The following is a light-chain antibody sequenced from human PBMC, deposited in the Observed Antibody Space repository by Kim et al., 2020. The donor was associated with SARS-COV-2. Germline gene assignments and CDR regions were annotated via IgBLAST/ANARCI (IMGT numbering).Light chain of an antibody. V-gene: IGKV3-20*01. CDR2: GAS. CDR3: QQYSESPYS. CDR1: RTVSNNW. J-gene: IGKJ2*03. Sequence: ERATHSASPTRTVSNNWVGCYQQNPGQAPRLPIYVDNYGASNRAASLPDRCSGSGSGTDFTITISRLEPEDFAVYYWQQYSESPYSFGQGTKLEI.